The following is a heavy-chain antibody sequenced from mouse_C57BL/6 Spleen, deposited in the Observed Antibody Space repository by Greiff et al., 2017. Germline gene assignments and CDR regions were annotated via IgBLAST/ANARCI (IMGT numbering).Heavy chain of an antibody. J-gene: IGHJ2*01. Sequence: QVQLKQSGAELVRPGASVTLSCKASGYTFTDYEMHWVKQTPVHGLEWIGANDPETGGTAYNQKFKGKAILTADKSSSTAYMELRSLTSEDSAVYYCTRWDYGSSYNDYWGQGTTLTVSS. CDR2: NDPETGGT. CDR1: GYTFTDYE. V-gene: IGHV1-15*01. D-gene: IGHD1-1*01. CDR3: TRWDYGSSYNDY.